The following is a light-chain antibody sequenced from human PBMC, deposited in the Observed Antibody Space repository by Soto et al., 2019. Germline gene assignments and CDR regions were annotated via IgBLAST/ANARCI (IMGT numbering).Light chain of an antibody. Sequence: EIVLTQSPGTLSLSPGERATLSCRASQSVSSSYLAWYQQKPGQAPRLLIYGASSRATGIPVRFSGSGSGTDFTLTISRLEPEDFAVYYCQQLKTFGGGTKVEIK. J-gene: IGKJ4*01. CDR2: GAS. V-gene: IGKV3-20*01. CDR3: QQLKT. CDR1: QSVSSSY.